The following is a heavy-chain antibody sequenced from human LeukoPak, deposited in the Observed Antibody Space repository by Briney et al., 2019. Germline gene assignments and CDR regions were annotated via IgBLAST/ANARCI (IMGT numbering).Heavy chain of an antibody. CDR3: ARVGGYCTTTSCSYGMDV. V-gene: IGHV1-2*02. CDR1: GYTFTVYY. CDR2: LNPNSGGT. D-gene: IGHD2-2*01. Sequence: ASVKVSCKASGYTFTVYYTHWVRQAPGQGLEWMGWLNPNSGGTNYAQKFQGRVTMTRDTSISTAYVEVSSLTSDDTAVYYCARVGGYCTTTSCSYGMDVWGQGTTVTVS. J-gene: IGHJ6*02.